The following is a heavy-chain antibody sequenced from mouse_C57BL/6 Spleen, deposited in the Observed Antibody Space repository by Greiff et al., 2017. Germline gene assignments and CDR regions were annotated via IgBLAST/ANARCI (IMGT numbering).Heavy chain of an antibody. CDR3: ARGGVMITPHCYAMDY. CDR1: GFNIKDYY. CDR2: IDPEDGET. D-gene: IGHD2-4*01. J-gene: IGHJ4*01. Sequence: EVQLQQSGAELVKPGASVKLSCTASGFNIKDYYMHWVKQRTEQGLEWIGRIDPEDGETKYAPKFQGKATITADTSSNPAYLQASSLTSEEPAVYYCARGGVMITPHCYAMDYWGQGTSVTVSS. V-gene: IGHV14-2*01.